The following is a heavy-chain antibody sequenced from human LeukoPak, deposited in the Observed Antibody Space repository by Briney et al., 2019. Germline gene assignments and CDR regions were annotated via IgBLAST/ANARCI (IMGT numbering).Heavy chain of an antibody. V-gene: IGHV6-1*01. CDR1: GDSVSSNSAT. CDR2: TYYRSKWYN. CDR3: ARDLAGDGGYSYGMVDY. J-gene: IGHJ4*02. D-gene: IGHD5-18*01. Sequence: SQTLSLTCAISGDSVSSNSATWNWIRQSPSRTLHWLGRTYYRSKWYNDYAESVKSRITINPDTSKNQFSLQLNSVTPEDTAVYFCARDLAGDGGYSYGMVDYWGQGTLVTVSS.